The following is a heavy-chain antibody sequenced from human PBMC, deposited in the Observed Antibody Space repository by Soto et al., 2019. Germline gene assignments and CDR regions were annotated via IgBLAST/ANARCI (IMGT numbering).Heavy chain of an antibody. CDR3: ARGRWFGELLFDY. D-gene: IGHD3-10*01. J-gene: IGHJ4*02. CDR2: IYHSGST. V-gene: IGHV4-38-2*01. Sequence: SETLSLTCAVSGYSISSGYYWGWIRQPPGKGLEWIGSIYHSGSTYYNPSLRSRVTISVDTSKNQFSLKLSSVTAADTAVYYCARGRWFGELLFDYWGQGXLVTVYS. CDR1: GYSISSGYY.